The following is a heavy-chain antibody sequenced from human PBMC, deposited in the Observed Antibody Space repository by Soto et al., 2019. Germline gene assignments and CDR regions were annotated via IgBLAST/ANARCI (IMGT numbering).Heavy chain of an antibody. J-gene: IGHJ6*02. D-gene: IGHD3-9*01. CDR3: PRDGLPGYDILTGYLVNYYYYGMDV. Sequence: QVQLVESGGGVVQPGRSLRLSCAASGFTFSSYAMHWVRQAPGKGLEWVAVISYDGSNKYYADSVKGRFTISRDNSKNTVYLQMNSLRAEDTAVYYCPRDGLPGYDILTGYLVNYYYYGMDVWGQGTTVTVSS. CDR1: GFTFSSYA. CDR2: ISYDGSNK. V-gene: IGHV3-30-3*01.